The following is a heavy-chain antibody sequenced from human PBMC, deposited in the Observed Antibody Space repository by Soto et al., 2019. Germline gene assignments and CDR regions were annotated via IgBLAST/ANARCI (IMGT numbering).Heavy chain of an antibody. CDR3: ARDKITGLFDY. V-gene: IGHV4-34*01. Sequence: SETLSLTCAVYGGSFSGYYWTWIRQSPGTGLEWIGEINHSGSTNYNPSLKSRVTISVDTSKNQFSLKLTSVTAADTAVYYCARDKITGLFDYWGQGTRVTVSS. D-gene: IGHD2-8*02. CDR1: GGSFSGYY. J-gene: IGHJ4*02. CDR2: INHSGST.